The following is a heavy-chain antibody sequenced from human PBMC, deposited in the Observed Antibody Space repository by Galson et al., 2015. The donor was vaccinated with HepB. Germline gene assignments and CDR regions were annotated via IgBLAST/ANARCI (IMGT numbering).Heavy chain of an antibody. CDR3: ARVRTLDFPDFYYYMDV. Sequence: SLRLSCAASGFDFSRYWMHWVRQAPGKGLVWVSRIINDGSSTSYADIMKGRVTISRDNARNTLYLQMNSLRAEDTAVYFCARVRTLDFPDFYYYMDVWGKGNTVTVSS. CDR1: GFDFSRYW. J-gene: IGHJ6*03. V-gene: IGHV3-74*01. D-gene: IGHD3-10*01. CDR2: IINDGSST.